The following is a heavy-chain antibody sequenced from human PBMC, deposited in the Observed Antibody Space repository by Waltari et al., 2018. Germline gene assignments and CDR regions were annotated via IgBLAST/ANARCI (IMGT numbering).Heavy chain of an antibody. V-gene: IGHV3-23*01. CDR2: ISGSGGST. Sequence: EVQLLESGGGLVQPGGSLRLSCAASGFTFSSYAMSWVRQAPGKGLEWVSAISGSGGSTYYADSVKGRFTISRDNSKNTLYLQMNSLRAEDTAVYYCVKGGFTFGGVIPYYYGMDVWGQGTTVTVSS. J-gene: IGHJ6*02. D-gene: IGHD3-16*02. CDR1: GFTFSSYA. CDR3: VKGGFTFGGVIPYYYGMDV.